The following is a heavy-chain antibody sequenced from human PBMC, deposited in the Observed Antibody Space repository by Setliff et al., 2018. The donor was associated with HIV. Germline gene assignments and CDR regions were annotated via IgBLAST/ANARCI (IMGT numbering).Heavy chain of an antibody. CDR3: ARGRHIEATIPLDH. CDR2: INDRGNT. D-gene: IGHD5-12*01. V-gene: IGHV4-34*01. CDR1: GGSFSDYY. J-gene: IGHJ4*02. Sequence: NPSETLSLTCTVSGGSFSDYYWTWIRQPPNEGLEWIGEINDRGNTNYTPSLRSRVTISVDTSKNQFSLKLTSVTAADSAIYYCARGRHIEATIPLDHWGQGTLVTVSS.